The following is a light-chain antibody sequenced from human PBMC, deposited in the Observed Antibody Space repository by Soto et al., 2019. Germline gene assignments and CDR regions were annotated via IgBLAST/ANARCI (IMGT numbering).Light chain of an antibody. J-gene: IGLJ3*02. V-gene: IGLV2-14*01. Sequence: QSVLTQPASVSGSPGQSITISCTGTSSDVGGWDYVSWYQQHPNKAPKVMIYEVTNRPSGVSTRFSGSKSGNTASLTISGLQAEDEADYYCSSFTSSTTWVFGGGTKLTVL. CDR2: EVT. CDR1: SSDVGGWDY. CDR3: SSFTSSTTWV.